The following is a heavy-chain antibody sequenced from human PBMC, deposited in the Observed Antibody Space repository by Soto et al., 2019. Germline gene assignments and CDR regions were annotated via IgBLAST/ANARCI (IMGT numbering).Heavy chain of an antibody. D-gene: IGHD6-6*01. Sequence: QLQLQESGPGLLRPSETLSLTCTVSGGSISTNNFYWGWIRQPPGKGLEYIGSIYYTGSTYYTPSLKSRFTISVDTSKNQFSLKVNSVTAADTAMYYCVRHRGGSSNFDFWSPGTLVTVSS. J-gene: IGHJ4*02. V-gene: IGHV4-39*01. CDR3: VRHRGGSSNFDF. CDR2: IYYTGST. CDR1: GGSISTNNFY.